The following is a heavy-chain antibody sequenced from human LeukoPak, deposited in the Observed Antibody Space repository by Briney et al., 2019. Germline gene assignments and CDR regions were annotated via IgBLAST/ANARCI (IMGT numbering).Heavy chain of an antibody. D-gene: IGHD6-19*01. CDR2: IYYSGST. CDR1: GGSISSGGYY. Sequence: PSETLSLTCTVSGGSISSGGYYWSWIRQPPGKGLEWIGYIYYSGSTYYNPSLKSRVTISVDTSKNQFSLKLSSVTAADTAVYYCARVTVAGTLFWFDPWGQGTLVTVSS. CDR3: ARVTVAGTLFWFDP. J-gene: IGHJ5*02. V-gene: IGHV4-30-4*01.